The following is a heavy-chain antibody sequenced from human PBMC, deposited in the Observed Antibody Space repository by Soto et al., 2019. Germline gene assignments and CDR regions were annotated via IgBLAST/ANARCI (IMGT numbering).Heavy chain of an antibody. V-gene: IGHV1-69*13. CDR2: IIPIFGTA. J-gene: IGHJ5*02. D-gene: IGHD2-2*01. CDR1: GGTFSSYA. CDR3: ARDRSRSNIVVVPAARGFDP. Sequence: SVKVSCKASGGTFSSYAISWVRQAPGQGLEWMGGIIPIFGTANYAQKFQGRVTITADESTSTAYMELSSLRSEDTAVYYCARDRSRSNIVVVPAARGFDPWGQGTLVTVSS.